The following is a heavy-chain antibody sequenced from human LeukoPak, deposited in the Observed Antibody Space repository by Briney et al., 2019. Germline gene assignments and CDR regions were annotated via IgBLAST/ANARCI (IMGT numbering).Heavy chain of an antibody. Sequence: GESLRLSCAASGFPFRSYTMNWVRQAPGRGLEWVSVIYSGGSTYYADSVKGRFTISRDNSKNTLYLQMNSLRAEDTAVYYCARVDYYDSNGYYRWGQGTLVTVSS. J-gene: IGHJ4*02. V-gene: IGHV3-53*01. CDR1: GFPFRSYT. CDR2: IYSGGST. D-gene: IGHD3-22*01. CDR3: ARVDYYDSNGYYR.